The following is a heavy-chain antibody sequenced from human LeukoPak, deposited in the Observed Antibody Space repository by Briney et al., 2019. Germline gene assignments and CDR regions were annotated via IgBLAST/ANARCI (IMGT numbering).Heavy chain of an antibody. CDR3: ARSTSPRYYYDSSGSYYFDY. Sequence: GESLKISCKGSGYSFTSYWIGWVRQMPGQGLEWMGIIYPGDSDTRYSPSFQGQVTISADKSISTAYLQWSSLKASDTAMYYCARSTSPRYYYDSSGSYYFDYWGQGTLVTVSS. J-gene: IGHJ4*02. V-gene: IGHV5-51*01. CDR2: IYPGDSDT. D-gene: IGHD3-22*01. CDR1: GYSFTSYW.